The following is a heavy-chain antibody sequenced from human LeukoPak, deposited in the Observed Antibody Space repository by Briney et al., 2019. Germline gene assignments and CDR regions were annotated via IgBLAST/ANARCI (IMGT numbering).Heavy chain of an antibody. CDR2: INPSGGRT. Sequence: ASVRVSCKASGYTFTSYCMRWVRQAPGQGLEWMGIINPSGGRTSYAQKFQGRVTMTRDTSTGTVYMELSSLRSEDTAVYYCASLRSGDYEGFDYWGQGTLVTFSS. D-gene: IGHD2-21*02. V-gene: IGHV1-46*01. CDR3: ASLRSGDYEGFDY. J-gene: IGHJ4*02. CDR1: GYTFTSYC.